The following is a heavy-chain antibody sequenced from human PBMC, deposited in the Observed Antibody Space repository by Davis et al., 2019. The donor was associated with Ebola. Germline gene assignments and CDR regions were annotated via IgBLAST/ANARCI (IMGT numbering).Heavy chain of an antibody. CDR1: GYTFTSYG. CDR3: ARARSSWYLGTGYYYYGMDV. J-gene: IGHJ6*02. Sequence: ASVKVSCKASGYTFTSYGISWVRQAPGQGLEWMGWISAYNGNTNYAQKLQGRVTMTTDTSTSTAYMELRSLRSDDTAVYYCARARSSWYLGTGYYYYGMDVWGQGTTVTVSS. V-gene: IGHV1-18*01. D-gene: IGHD6-13*01. CDR2: ISAYNGNT.